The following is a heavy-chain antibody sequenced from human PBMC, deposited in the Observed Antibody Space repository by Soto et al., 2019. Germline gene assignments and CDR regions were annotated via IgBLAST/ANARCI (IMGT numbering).Heavy chain of an antibody. D-gene: IGHD3-16*01. J-gene: IGHJ4*02. Sequence: SLRLSCAASGFTFSSYAMSWVRQAPGKGLEWVSAISGSGGSTYYADSVKGRFTISRDNAKNTLYLQMNSLRAEDTAVYYCARVRGNRDYDYWGQGTLVTVSS. V-gene: IGHV3-23*01. CDR1: GFTFSSYA. CDR2: ISGSGGST. CDR3: ARVRGNRDYDY.